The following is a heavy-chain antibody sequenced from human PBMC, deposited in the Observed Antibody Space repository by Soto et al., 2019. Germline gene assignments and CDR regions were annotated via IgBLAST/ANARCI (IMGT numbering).Heavy chain of an antibody. CDR2: VIPLFDTA. Sequence: QVQVVQSGAEVKKPGSSVKVSCKVSGGIFTNNAISWVRQAPGQGLEWLGGVIPLFDTAYYAPICRGRLRISADGATTTAYMELSGLTSADTAVYFCATGGHNDGYNFYHGMDVWGQGTTVTVS. V-gene: IGHV1-69*01. J-gene: IGHJ6*02. D-gene: IGHD5-18*01. CDR1: GGIFTNNA. CDR3: ATGGHNDGYNFYHGMDV.